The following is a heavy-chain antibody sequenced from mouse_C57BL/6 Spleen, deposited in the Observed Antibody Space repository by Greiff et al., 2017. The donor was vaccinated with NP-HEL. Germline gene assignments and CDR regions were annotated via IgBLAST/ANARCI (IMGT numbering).Heavy chain of an antibody. CDR2: INPSDSET. V-gene: IGHV1-61*01. J-gene: IGHJ2*01. CDR1: GYTFTSYW. D-gene: IGHD2-1*01. Sequence: VQLQQPGAELVRPGSSVKLSCKASGYTFTSYWMDWVKQRPGQGLEWIGNINPSDSETHYNQKFKDKATLTVAKSSSKDYMQLSSLTSADSAVYYFAKHDFYGNFDYWGQGTTLTVSS. CDR3: AKHDFYGNFDY.